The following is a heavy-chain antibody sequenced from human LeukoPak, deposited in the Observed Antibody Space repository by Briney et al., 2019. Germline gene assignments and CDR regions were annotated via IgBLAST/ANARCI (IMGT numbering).Heavy chain of an antibody. CDR1: GLPFSNLW. CDR3: SGRDSSRNPWAY. J-gene: IGHJ4*02. Sequence: GGSLRLSCAACGLPFSNLWMLWVRQARGRGREWVANISPDGSDKFYVASVKGRFTISRDNAKNSVYLQMNSLTTEDTAVYYCSGRDSSRNPWAYWGQGTLVSVSS. D-gene: IGHD2-2*01. V-gene: IGHV3-7*01. CDR2: ISPDGSDK.